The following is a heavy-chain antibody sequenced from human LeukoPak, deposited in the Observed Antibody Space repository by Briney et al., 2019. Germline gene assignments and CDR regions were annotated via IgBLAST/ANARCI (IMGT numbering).Heavy chain of an antibody. CDR3: ARDMSTAVTPISYAFDV. CDR1: GGTFSSYA. J-gene: IGHJ3*01. CDR2: IIPIFGTA. Sequence: AASVKVSCKASGGTFSSYAISWVRQAPGQGLEWMGGIIPIFGTANYAQKFQGRVTITADESTSTAYMELSSLRSEDTAVYYCARDMSTAVTPISYAFDVWGQGTMVTVSS. V-gene: IGHV1-69*13. D-gene: IGHD4-23*01.